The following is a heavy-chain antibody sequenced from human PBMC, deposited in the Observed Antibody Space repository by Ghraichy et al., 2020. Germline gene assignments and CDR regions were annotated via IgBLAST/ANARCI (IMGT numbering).Heavy chain of an antibody. CDR2: ISYDGSNK. CDR1: GFTFSSYA. J-gene: IGHJ4*02. CDR3: ARGADDSSGYYRADFDY. Sequence: GGSLRLSCAASGFTFSSYAMHWVRQAPGKGLEWVAVISYDGSNKYYADSVKGRFTISRDNSKNTLYLQMNSLRAEDTAVYYCARGADDSSGYYRADFDYWGQGTLVTVSS. V-gene: IGHV3-30-3*01. D-gene: IGHD3-22*01.